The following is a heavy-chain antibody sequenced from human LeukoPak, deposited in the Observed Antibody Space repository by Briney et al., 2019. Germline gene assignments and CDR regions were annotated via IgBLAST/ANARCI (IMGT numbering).Heavy chain of an antibody. CDR1: GFTFSSYA. J-gene: IGHJ4*02. Sequence: GGSLRLSCAASGFTFSSYAMHRVRQAPGKGLEWVAVISYDGSNKYYADSVKGRFTISRDNSKNTLYLQMNSLRAEDTAVYYCARVDTAKYYFDYWGQGTLVTVSS. CDR2: ISYDGSNK. V-gene: IGHV3-30*01. D-gene: IGHD5-18*01. CDR3: ARVDTAKYYFDY.